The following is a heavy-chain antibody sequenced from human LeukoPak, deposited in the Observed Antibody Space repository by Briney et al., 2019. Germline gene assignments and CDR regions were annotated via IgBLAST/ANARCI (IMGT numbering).Heavy chain of an antibody. D-gene: IGHD4-17*01. J-gene: IGHJ3*02. CDR1: GGSISSGDYS. CDR3: ARDLGDYGPNDAFDI. Sequence: SQTLSLTCTVSGGSISSGDYSWSWIRQPPGKGLEYIGYIYYSGSTNYNPSLKSRVTISVDTSNNQFSLKLSSVTAADTAVYYCARDLGDYGPNDAFDIWGLGTMVTVSS. V-gene: IGHV4-61*08. CDR2: IYYSGST.